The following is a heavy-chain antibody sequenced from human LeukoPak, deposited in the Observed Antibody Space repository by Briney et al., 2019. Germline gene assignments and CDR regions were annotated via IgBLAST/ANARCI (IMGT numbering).Heavy chain of an antibody. CDR1: GGSISSYH. CDR3: ARVNSGWYSYYFDY. J-gene: IGHJ4*02. Sequence: SETLSLTCTVSGGSISSYHWSWIRQPAGKGLEWIGRIYTSGSTNYNPSLKSRVTMSVDTSKNQFSLKLSSVTAADTAVYYCARVNSGWYSYYFDYWGQGTLVTVSS. D-gene: IGHD6-19*01. CDR2: IYTSGST. V-gene: IGHV4-4*07.